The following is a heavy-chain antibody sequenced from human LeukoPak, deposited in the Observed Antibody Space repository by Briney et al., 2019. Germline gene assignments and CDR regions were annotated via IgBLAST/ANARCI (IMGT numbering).Heavy chain of an antibody. V-gene: IGHV1-69*01. J-gene: IGHJ4*02. CDR1: GGTFSSYA. Sequence: SVKVSCKASGGTFSSYAISWVRQAPGQGLEWMGGIIPIFGTANYAQKFQGRVTITADESTSTAYMELSSLRSEDTAVYYCARAFLEYYYDSSGYSVAYWGQGTLVTVSS. D-gene: IGHD3-22*01. CDR3: ARAFLEYYYDSSGYSVAY. CDR2: IIPIFGTA.